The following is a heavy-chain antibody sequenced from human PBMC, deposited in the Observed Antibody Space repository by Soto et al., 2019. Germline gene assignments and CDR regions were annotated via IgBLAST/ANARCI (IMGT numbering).Heavy chain of an antibody. J-gene: IGHJ6*02. Sequence: EVKLLESGGGLVQPGGSMRLSCEASGFPFWTYSMSWVRQAPRKGLEWVAGIRHDGSNDYYSDFAKGRLTISRDNSRDTLYLQINSLRADDSAVYYCASVNTVRSWDYDGMDIWGQGTTVTVSS. D-gene: IGHD3-10*01. CDR1: GFPFWTYS. CDR2: IRHDGSND. CDR3: ASVNTVRSWDYDGMDI. V-gene: IGHV3-7*01.